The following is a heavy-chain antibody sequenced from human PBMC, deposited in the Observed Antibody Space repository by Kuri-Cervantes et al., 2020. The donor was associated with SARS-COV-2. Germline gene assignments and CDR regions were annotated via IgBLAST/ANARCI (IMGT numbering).Heavy chain of an antibody. Sequence: KVSCKASVYSFIKYWNRWVGQISGKGLEWMGFIYSGDSNTIYSPSFEDHVIIKANKHDTTAYLQWISLKDSDTAIYYCSILMAPEWYSTVDALFDVWGRGTMVTVSS. CDR3: SILMAPEWYSTVDALFDV. J-gene: IGHJ3*01. D-gene: IGHD2-8*01. CDR1: VYSFIKYW. V-gene: IGHV5-51*04. CDR2: IYSGDSNT.